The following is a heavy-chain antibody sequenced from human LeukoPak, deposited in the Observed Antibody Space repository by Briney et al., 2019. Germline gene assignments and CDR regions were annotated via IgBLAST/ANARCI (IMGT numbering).Heavy chain of an antibody. Sequence: ASVKVSYKASGYTFTGYYMHWVRQAPGQGLEWMGWINPNSGGTNYAQKFQGRVTMTRDTSISTAYMELSRLRSDDTAVYYCARAYCTNGVCYGIRFDYWGQGTLVTVSS. CDR2: INPNSGGT. J-gene: IGHJ4*02. D-gene: IGHD2-8*01. V-gene: IGHV1-2*02. CDR1: GYTFTGYY. CDR3: ARAYCTNGVCYGIRFDY.